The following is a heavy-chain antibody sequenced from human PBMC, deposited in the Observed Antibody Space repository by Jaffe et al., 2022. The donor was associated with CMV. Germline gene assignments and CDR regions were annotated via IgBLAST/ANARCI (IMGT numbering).Heavy chain of an antibody. Sequence: QVQLVQSGAEVKKPGASVKVSCKASGYTFTGYYMHWVRQAPGQGLEWMGWINPNSGGTNYAQKFQGRVTMTRDTSISTAYMELSRLRSDDTAVYYCARGGGQGYCSSTSCYGPVSRFWFDPWGQGTLVTVSS. V-gene: IGHV1-2*02. CDR1: GYTFTGYY. D-gene: IGHD2-2*01. CDR2: INPNSGGT. CDR3: ARGGGQGYCSSTSCYGPVSRFWFDP. J-gene: IGHJ5*02.